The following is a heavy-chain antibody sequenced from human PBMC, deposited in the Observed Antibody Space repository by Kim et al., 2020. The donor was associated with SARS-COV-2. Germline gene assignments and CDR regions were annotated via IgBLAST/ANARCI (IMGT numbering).Heavy chain of an antibody. D-gene: IGHD1-26*01. Sequence: NYTPSLKSRVTISVDTSKNQFSLKLSSVTAADTAVYYCARGGGSGSYGTGWGQGTLVTVSS. CDR3: ARGGGSGSYGTG. J-gene: IGHJ4*02. V-gene: IGHV4-34*01.